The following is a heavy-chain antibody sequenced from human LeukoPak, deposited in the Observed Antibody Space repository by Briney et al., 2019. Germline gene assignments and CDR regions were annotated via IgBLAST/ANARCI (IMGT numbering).Heavy chain of an antibody. J-gene: IGHJ4*02. Sequence: PGGSLRLSCAASGFAFGSYWMTWVRQAPGKGLEWVANINQDGTEEDNVDSVRGRFTLSRDNAKKSLFLQMNSLRVEDTAVYYCARGYKYAFDNWGQGTLVIVSS. V-gene: IGHV3-7*01. CDR2: INQDGTEE. CDR3: ARGYKYAFDN. CDR1: GFAFGSYW. D-gene: IGHD5-24*01.